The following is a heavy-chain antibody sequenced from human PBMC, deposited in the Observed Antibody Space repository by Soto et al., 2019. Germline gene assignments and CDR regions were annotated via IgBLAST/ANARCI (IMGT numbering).Heavy chain of an antibody. V-gene: IGHV3-23*01. J-gene: IGHJ4*02. CDR2: ISGSGGST. Sequence: EVQLLESGGGLVQPGGSLRLSCAASGFTFSSYAMSWVRQAPGKGLEWVSAISGSGGSTYYADSVKGRFTISRDNSKNTLYLQMNSLRAEDTAVYYCAKVPPFCGDYYGAIDYWGQGTLVTVSS. D-gene: IGHD4-17*01. CDR1: GFTFSSYA. CDR3: AKVPPFCGDYYGAIDY.